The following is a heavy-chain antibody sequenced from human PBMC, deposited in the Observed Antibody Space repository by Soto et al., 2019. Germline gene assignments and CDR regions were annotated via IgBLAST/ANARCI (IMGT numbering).Heavy chain of an antibody. V-gene: IGHV3-7*01. D-gene: IGHD2-2*01. Sequence: EVQLVESKGGLVQPGGSLRLSCAASGFTFSNYWMTWVRQTPGKGLEWVANIKQDGSEKYYVDSVKGRFTISRDNAKNSLYLQMNSLRAEDTAVYYCARDKGYCSSTSCYAEYYFDYWGQGALVTVSS. CDR2: IKQDGSEK. J-gene: IGHJ4*02. CDR1: GFTFSNYW. CDR3: ARDKGYCSSTSCYAEYYFDY.